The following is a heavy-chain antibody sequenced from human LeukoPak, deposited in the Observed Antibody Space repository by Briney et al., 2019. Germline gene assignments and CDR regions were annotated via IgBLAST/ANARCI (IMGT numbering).Heavy chain of an antibody. V-gene: IGHV1-2*02. CDR3: ATLYCSSTSCSIGKGDY. J-gene: IGHJ4*02. D-gene: IGHD2-2*01. Sequence: ASVKVSCKASGYTFTGYYIHWVRQVPGQGLEWMGWINPNSGGTNYAQKFQGRDTMTRDTSISTAYMELSSLRSDDTAVYYCATLYCSSTSCSIGKGDYWGQGTLVTVSS. CDR1: GYTFTGYY. CDR2: INPNSGGT.